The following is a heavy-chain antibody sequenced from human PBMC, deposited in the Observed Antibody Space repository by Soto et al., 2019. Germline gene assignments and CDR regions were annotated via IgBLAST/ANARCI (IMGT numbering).Heavy chain of an antibody. CDR3: AKILYSSSWYYYYGMDV. D-gene: IGHD6-6*01. J-gene: IGHJ6*02. CDR1: GFTFSSYG. V-gene: IGHV3-30*18. Sequence: GGSLRLSCAASGFTFSSYGMHWVRQAPGKGLEWVAVISYDGSNKYYADSVKGRFTISRDNSKNTLYLQMNSLRAEDTAVHYCAKILYSSSWYYYYGMDVWGQGTTVTVSS. CDR2: ISYDGSNK.